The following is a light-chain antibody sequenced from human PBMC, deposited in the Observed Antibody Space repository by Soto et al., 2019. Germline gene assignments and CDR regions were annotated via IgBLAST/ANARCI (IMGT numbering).Light chain of an antibody. V-gene: IGKV3-15*01. J-gene: IGKJ1*01. CDR3: QQYNNWSPWT. CDR1: QSVSSN. CDR2: GAS. Sequence: EIVMTQSPATLSVSPGERATLSCRASQSVSSNLAWYQQKPGQAHRLLIYGASTRATGIPARFSGSGSGTEFTLTISSLQSEDFAVYYCQQYNNWSPWTFGQGTKVEIK.